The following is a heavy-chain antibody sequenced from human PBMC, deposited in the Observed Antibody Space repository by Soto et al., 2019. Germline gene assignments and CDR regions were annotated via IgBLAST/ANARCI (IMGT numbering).Heavy chain of an antibody. V-gene: IGHV3-48*01. CDR3: AMIGAYAFDI. CDR2: ISSSSSTI. CDR1: GFTFSSYS. J-gene: IGHJ3*02. D-gene: IGHD3-22*01. Sequence: EVQLVESGGGLVQPGGSLRLSCAASGFTFSSYSMNWVRQAPGKGLEWVSYISSSSSTIYYADSVKGRFTISRDNAKNSLYLQMNSLRAEDTAVYYCAMIGAYAFDIWGQGTMVTVSS.